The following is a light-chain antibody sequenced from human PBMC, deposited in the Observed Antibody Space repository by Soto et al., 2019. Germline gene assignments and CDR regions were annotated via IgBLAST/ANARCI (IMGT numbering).Light chain of an antibody. V-gene: IGKV3-15*01. CDR2: AAS. J-gene: IGKJ1*01. CDR1: QSVSSS. Sequence: EIVMTQSPATLSVSPGERATLSCRASQSVSSSLAWYQQKPGQAPRLLIYAASTRATGIPARFSGSGSGTALTLTISSLQSEDFAVYYCQQYNNWPQTFGQGTKVEIK. CDR3: QQYNNWPQT.